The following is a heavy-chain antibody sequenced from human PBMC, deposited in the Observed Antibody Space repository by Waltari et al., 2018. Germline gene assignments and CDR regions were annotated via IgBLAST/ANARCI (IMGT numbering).Heavy chain of an antibody. Sequence: EVQLVESGGGLVQPGRSLRLSCTASGFTFGDYAMSWFRQAPGKGLEWVGFIRSKAYGGTTEYAASVKGRFTISRDDSKSIAYLQMNSLRAEDTAVYYCAREMTTGFDYWGQGTLVTVSS. CDR2: IRSKAYGGTT. CDR3: AREMTTGFDY. J-gene: IGHJ4*02. V-gene: IGHV3-49*03. D-gene: IGHD4-17*01. CDR1: GFTFGDYA.